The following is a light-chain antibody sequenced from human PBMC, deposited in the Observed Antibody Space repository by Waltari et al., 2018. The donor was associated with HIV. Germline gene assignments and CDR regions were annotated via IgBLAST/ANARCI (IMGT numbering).Light chain of an antibody. V-gene: IGKV3-15*01. CDR1: QSVGSN. J-gene: IGKJ1*01. CDR2: AAS. Sequence: EIVLTQSPATLSVSPGQGDTLSCRASQSVGSNFAWYQHKPGQAPRLLIYAASTRATGIPPRFSGSGSGTEFTLTISSLQSEDFAVYYCQQYSEWPPWAFGQGTKVEI. CDR3: QQYSEWPPWA.